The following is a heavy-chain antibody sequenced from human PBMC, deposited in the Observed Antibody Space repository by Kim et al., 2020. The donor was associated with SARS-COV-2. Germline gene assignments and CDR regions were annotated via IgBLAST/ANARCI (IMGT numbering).Heavy chain of an antibody. J-gene: IGHJ4*02. Sequence: SVKVSCKASGGTFSSYAISWVRQAPGQGLEWMGGIIPIFGTANYAQKFQGRVTITADESTSTAYMELSSLRSEDTAVYYCARGSVAAAGTFPVDYWGQGTLVTVSS. D-gene: IGHD6-13*01. CDR1: GGTFSSYA. V-gene: IGHV1-69*13. CDR3: ARGSVAAAGTFPVDY. CDR2: IIPIFGTA.